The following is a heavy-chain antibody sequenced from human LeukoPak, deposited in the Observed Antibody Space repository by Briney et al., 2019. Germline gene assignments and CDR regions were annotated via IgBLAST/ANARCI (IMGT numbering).Heavy chain of an antibody. V-gene: IGHV3-53*01. CDR3: ARAINPPLVWGSVLYPYYFCN. J-gene: IGHJ4*02. Sequence: AGGSLRLSCAASGFTVNTDYMSWVRQGPGKGLEWVSVIYVGGTTYYTDSVKGRFTISRDNSKNTLYLQMNSLRVDDTAVYYCARAINPPLVWGSVLYPYYFCNWGQGTLVTVSS. D-gene: IGHD3-16*01. CDR1: GFTVNTDY. CDR2: IYVGGTT.